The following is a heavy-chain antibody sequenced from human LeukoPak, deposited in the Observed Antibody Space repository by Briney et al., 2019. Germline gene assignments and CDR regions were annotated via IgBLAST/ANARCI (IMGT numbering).Heavy chain of an antibody. CDR1: RFTFSQVW. V-gene: IGHV3-15*01. Sequence: NSGGTLRLSCTASRFTFSQVWLGWLPQAPGTGREWDSSTKSKTDGGRTEYAAPVKIRFTISRDDSKTTLYLQMRSLKIKDTAVYYCTTDRGRTELPLYASWGQGTLVTVSS. D-gene: IGHD1-26*01. CDR2: TKSKTDGGRT. CDR3: TTDRGRTELPLYAS. J-gene: IGHJ5*02.